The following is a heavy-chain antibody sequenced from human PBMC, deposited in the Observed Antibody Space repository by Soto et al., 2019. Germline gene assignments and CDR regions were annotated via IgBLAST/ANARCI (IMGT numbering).Heavy chain of an antibody. J-gene: IGHJ6*02. V-gene: IGHV3-33*01. CDR3: ARDVGPRFGVAISYYYYGMDV. CDR2: IWYDGSNK. Sequence: PGGSLRLSCAASGFTFSSYGMHWVRQAPGKGLEWVAVIWYDGSNKYYADSVKGRFTISRDNSENTLYLQMNSLRAEDTAVYYCARDVGPRFGVAISYYYYGMDVWGQGTTVTVSS. D-gene: IGHD3-3*01. CDR1: GFTFSSYG.